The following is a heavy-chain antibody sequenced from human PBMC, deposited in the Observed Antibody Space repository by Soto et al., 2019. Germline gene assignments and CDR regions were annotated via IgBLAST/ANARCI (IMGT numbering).Heavy chain of an antibody. J-gene: IGHJ6*02. CDR1: GFTFSSYG. CDR2: ISYDGSNK. Sequence: QVQLVESGGGVVQPGRSLRLSCAASGFTFSSYGMHWVRQAPGKGLEWVAVISYDGSNKYYADSVKGRFTISRDNSKNTLYLQMNSLRAEDTAVYYCAKDFWFLEWFLYYYGMDVWGQGTTVTVSS. D-gene: IGHD3-3*01. CDR3: AKDFWFLEWFLYYYGMDV. V-gene: IGHV3-30*18.